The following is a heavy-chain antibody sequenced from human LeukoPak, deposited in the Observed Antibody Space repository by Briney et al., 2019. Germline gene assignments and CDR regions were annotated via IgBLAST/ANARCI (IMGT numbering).Heavy chain of an antibody. CDR1: GFTFSSYA. J-gene: IGHJ3*02. V-gene: IGHV3-30-3*01. Sequence: GGSLRLSCAASGFTFSSYAMHWVRQAPGKGLEWVAVISYDGSNKYYADSVKGRFTISRDNSKNTLYLQMNSLRAEDTAIYYCARQGPSMYDWSSDDAFDIWGQGTMVIVSS. CDR3: ARQGPSMYDWSSDDAFDI. D-gene: IGHD1-20*01. CDR2: ISYDGSNK.